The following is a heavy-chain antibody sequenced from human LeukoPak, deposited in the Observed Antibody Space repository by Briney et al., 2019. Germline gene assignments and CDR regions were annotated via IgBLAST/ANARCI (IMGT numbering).Heavy chain of an antibody. Sequence: GGSLRLSCEASGFTFSSHWMTWVRQAPGKGRQWVASITPDGGDKYYVGSVKGRFIISRDNAKNSLFLEMSSLGVGDTAVYYCARHSDRRDDYWGQGMLVTVSS. CDR2: ITPDGGDK. CDR3: ARHSDRRDDY. J-gene: IGHJ4*02. V-gene: IGHV3-7*05. CDR1: GFTFSSHW.